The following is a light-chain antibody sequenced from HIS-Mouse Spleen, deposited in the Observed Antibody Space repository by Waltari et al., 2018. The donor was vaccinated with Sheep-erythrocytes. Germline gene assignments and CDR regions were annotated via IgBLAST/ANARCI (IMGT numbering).Light chain of an antibody. CDR2: YDD. J-gene: IGLJ2*01. CDR3: AAWDDRLNGVV. CDR1: RSNVGNNA. Sequence: QSVLTQPPSVSEAPRQRVTISCSGGRSNVGNNAVNWYQQLPGKAPKLLIYYDDLLPSGVSDRFSGSKSGTSASLAISGLQSEDEAGYYCAAWDDRLNGVVFGGGTKLTVV. V-gene: IGLV1-36*01.